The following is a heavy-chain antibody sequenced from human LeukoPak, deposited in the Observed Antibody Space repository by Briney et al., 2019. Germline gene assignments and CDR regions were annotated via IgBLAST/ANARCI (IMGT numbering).Heavy chain of an antibody. V-gene: IGHV4-59*08. CDR3: ARQEWLRFGWFDP. J-gene: IGHJ5*02. CDR2: IYYSGST. Sequence: KASETLSLTCTVSGGSISNFYWSWIRQPPGKGLEWIGYIYYSGSTNYNPSLKSRVTISVDTSKNQFSLKLSSVTAADTAVYYCARQEWLRFGWFDPWGQGTLVTVSS. CDR1: GGSISNFY. D-gene: IGHD5-12*01.